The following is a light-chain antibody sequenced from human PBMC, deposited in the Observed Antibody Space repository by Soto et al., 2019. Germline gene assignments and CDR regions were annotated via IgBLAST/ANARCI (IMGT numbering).Light chain of an antibody. CDR1: QSISTW. CDR3: QQYDSYSPT. Sequence: ITMTQSPSTLSASVGDRVTIPCRASQSISTWLAWYQQKPGRAPKLLIYDSSSLESGVPSRFSGSGSGTEFSLTISSLQPDDFATYYCQQYDSYSPTFGQGTKVDIK. CDR2: DSS. J-gene: IGKJ1*01. V-gene: IGKV1-5*01.